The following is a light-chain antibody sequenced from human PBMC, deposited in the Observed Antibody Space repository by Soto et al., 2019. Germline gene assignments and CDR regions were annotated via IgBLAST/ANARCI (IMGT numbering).Light chain of an antibody. CDR3: QQSISTPT. V-gene: IGKV1-39*01. CDR1: QTISNY. CDR2: AAS. J-gene: IGKJ2*01. Sequence: DIQMTQSPSSLSASVGDRVTITCRASQTISNYLHWYQQKPGKAPKLLLYAASSSQSGVPSRFSGSGSGTAFTLTISSLQPEDGATYYCQQSISTPTFGQGTKLEIK.